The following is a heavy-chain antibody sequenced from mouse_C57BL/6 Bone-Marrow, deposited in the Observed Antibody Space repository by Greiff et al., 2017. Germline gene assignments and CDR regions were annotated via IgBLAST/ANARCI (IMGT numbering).Heavy chain of an antibody. J-gene: IGHJ2*01. V-gene: IGHV1-64*01. CDR2: IHPNSGST. CDR1: GYTFTSYW. CDR3: ARGDYYGSSLDY. Sequence: QVQLQQPGAELVKPGASVKLSCTASGYTFTSYWMHWVKQRPGQGLEWIGMIHPNSGSTTYNEKFKSKATLSIDKSSSTDYMQLSSLTSEDSAVDYCARGDYYGSSLDYWGQGTTLTVSS. D-gene: IGHD1-1*01.